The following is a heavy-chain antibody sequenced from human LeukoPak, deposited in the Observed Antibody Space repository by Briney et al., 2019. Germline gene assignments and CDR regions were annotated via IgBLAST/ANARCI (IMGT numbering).Heavy chain of an antibody. CDR3: AAVNEDEPTAGPFDY. CDR1: GFNFTSSC. D-gene: IGHD1-14*01. J-gene: IGHJ4*02. CDR2: IVVGSGNT. V-gene: IGHV1-58*01. Sequence: SVKVSCKVAGFNFTSSCVQWVRQTRGQRLEWIGWIVVGSGNTNYAQKFQERVTITRDMSTSTAHMEVSSLRSEDTAVYYCAAVNEDEPTAGPFDYWGQGTLVTVSS.